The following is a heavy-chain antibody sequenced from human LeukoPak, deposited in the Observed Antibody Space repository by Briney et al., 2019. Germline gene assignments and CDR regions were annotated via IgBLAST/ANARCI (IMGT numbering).Heavy chain of an antibody. CDR1: GFTFSNYG. Sequence: GGSLRLSCEASGFTFSNYGMSWVRQAPGKGLDWVSTFGGSGATYYADSVKGRFSISRDNSKNTLYLQMNSLRVEDTAVYYCARRGKYYFDYWGQGTLVPVSS. CDR3: ARRGKYYFDY. J-gene: IGHJ4*02. V-gene: IGHV3-23*01. CDR2: FGGSGAT. D-gene: IGHD1-1*01.